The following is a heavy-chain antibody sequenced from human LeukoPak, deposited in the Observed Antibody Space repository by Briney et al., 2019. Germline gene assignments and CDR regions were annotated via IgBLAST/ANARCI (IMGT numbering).Heavy chain of an antibody. CDR3: ARSAVLRYYFVY. D-gene: IGHD3-9*01. V-gene: IGHV4-34*01. J-gene: IGHJ4*02. CDR2: ISHSGST. Sequence: PSETLSLTCAVYGGSFSGYYWSWIRQPPGKGLEWIGEISHSGSTNYKPSLKSRVTISVDTSKNPFSLQLSPLTAAYTAVYYIARSAVLRYYFVYWGQGTQVTVSS. CDR1: GGSFSGYY.